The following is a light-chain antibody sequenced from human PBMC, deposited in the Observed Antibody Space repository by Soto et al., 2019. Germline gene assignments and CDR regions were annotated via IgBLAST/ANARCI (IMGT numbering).Light chain of an antibody. CDR3: QHYNSYSEA. CDR1: QTISSW. CDR2: KAS. Sequence: IKMKQSASTLSGYVGDRVTITCRASQTISSWLAWYQQKPGKAPKLLIYKASTLKSGVPSRFSGSGSGTEFTLTISSLQPDDFATYYCQHYNSYSEAFGQGTKVDIK. J-gene: IGKJ1*01. V-gene: IGKV1-5*03.